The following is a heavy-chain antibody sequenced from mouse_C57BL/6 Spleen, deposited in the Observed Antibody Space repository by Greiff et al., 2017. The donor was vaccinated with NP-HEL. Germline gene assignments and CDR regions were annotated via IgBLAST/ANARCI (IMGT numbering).Heavy chain of an antibody. D-gene: IGHD1-1*01. CDR1: GYTFTSYW. CDR3: ASRTTVGDY. J-gene: IGHJ2*01. V-gene: IGHV1-59*01. CDR2: IDPSDSYT. Sequence: QVQLQQPGAELVRPGTSVKLSCKASGYTFTSYWMHWVKQRPGQGLEWIGVIDPSDSYTNYNQKFKGKATLTVDTSSSTAYMQLSSLTSEDSAVYYCASRTTVGDYWGQGTTLTVSS.